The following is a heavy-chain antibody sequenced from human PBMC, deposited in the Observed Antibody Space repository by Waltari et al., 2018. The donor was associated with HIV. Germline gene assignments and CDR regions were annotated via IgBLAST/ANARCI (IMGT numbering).Heavy chain of an antibody. D-gene: IGHD5-12*01. J-gene: IGHJ4*02. CDR1: GFPFSSFW. CDR2: ISSDGRAT. Sequence: EVQLVESGGGLVQPGGSQRLYCEASGFPFSSFWMHWVRHLPGKGLEWVARISSDGRATTYVDSVKGRFTVSRDNAKNTLSLQMNSLRAEDTAVYYCARGVTVATITPFDQWGQGTLVTVSS. CDR3: ARGVTVATITPFDQ. V-gene: IGHV3-74*01.